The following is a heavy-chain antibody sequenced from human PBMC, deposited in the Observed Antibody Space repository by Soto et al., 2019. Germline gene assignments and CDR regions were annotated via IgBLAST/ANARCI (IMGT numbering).Heavy chain of an antibody. Sequence: EAQLLESGGDWAQPGGSLRLSCAASGFTFSSHGMSWVRQAPGKGLERIAGLSRGGGTTYYADSVKGRFTTARDNSKNTLDLIMNSLKVEDTALYYCAKDGQYGTDGFDVWGQGTMVTVSS. J-gene: IGHJ3*01. D-gene: IGHD1-1*01. CDR3: AKDGQYGTDGFDV. CDR2: LSRGGGTT. V-gene: IGHV3-23*01. CDR1: GFTFSSHG.